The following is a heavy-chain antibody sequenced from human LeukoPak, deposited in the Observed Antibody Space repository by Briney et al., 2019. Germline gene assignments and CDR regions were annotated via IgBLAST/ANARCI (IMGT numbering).Heavy chain of an antibody. CDR1: GFTFSNYS. D-gene: IGHD4-17*01. J-gene: IGHJ3*02. V-gene: IGHV3-23*01. CDR2: ISGSGGST. Sequence: GGSLRLSCAASGFTFSNYSMGWVRQTGKGLEWVSGISGSGGSTYYAGSAKGRFTISRDNSKNTLYLQMNSLRADDTAIYNCAKEVGDYGPPHDAFDIWGQVTRVTVSS. CDR3: AKEVGDYGPPHDAFDI.